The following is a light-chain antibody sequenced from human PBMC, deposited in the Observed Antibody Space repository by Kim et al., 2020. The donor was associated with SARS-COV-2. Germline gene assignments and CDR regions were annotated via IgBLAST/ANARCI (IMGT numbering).Light chain of an antibody. CDR1: ESVGRKY. CDR2: GES. Sequence: PGETAALSCLASESVGRKYLAWYQHKPGQAPRLLVYGESSRAAGTPDRFTGGGSGTNFVLTITRLEPEDFAVYYCHQYKTSPRTFGQGTKLEI. V-gene: IGKV3-20*01. J-gene: IGKJ2*01. CDR3: HQYKTSPRT.